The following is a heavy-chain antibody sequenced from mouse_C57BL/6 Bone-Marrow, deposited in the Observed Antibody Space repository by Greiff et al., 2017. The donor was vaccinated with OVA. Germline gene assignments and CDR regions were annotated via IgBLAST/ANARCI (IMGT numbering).Heavy chain of an antibody. D-gene: IGHD1-1*01. V-gene: IGHV1-7*01. J-gene: IGHJ3*01. CDR2: INPSSGDT. CDR3: AALYYYASRKAY. Sequence: QVQLQQSGAELAKPGASVKLSCKASGYTFTSYWMHWVKQSPGQGLEWIGYINPSSGDTKYKEKVKDKATLTADKSSSTAYMQLTSLTYEDTAVYYYAALYYYASRKAYCGQGTLVTVSA. CDR1: GYTFTSYW.